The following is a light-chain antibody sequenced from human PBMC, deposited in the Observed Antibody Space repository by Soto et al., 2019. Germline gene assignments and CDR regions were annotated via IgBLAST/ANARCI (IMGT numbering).Light chain of an antibody. CDR2: DVN. CDR1: SSDVGAYNY. CDR3: SSYTRSVTVI. V-gene: IGLV2-14*03. J-gene: IGLJ2*01. Sequence: QSALTQPASVSGSPGQSITISCAGTSSDVGAYNYVSWYQQHPGKVPRLIISDVNKRPSGVSDRFSGSKSGNTASLTISGLQTEDEADYYCSSYTRSVTVIFGGGTKLTVL.